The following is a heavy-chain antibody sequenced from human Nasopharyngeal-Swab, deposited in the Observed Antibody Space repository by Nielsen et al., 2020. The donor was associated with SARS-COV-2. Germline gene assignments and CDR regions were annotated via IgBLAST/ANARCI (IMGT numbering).Heavy chain of an antibody. CDR2: IYHSGST. Sequence: WIRQPPGKGLEWIGEIYHSGSTNYNPSLKSRVTISVDKSKNQFSLKLSSVTAADTAVYYCARATPEPSTSSGWYGRLVHYFDYWGQGTLVTVSS. CDR3: ARATPEPSTSSGWYGRLVHYFDY. J-gene: IGHJ4*02. D-gene: IGHD6-19*01. V-gene: IGHV4-4*02.